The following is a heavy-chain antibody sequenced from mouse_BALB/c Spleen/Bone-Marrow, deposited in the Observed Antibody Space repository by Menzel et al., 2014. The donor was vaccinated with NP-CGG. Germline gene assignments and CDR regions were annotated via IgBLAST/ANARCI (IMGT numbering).Heavy chain of an antibody. CDR1: GYTFTDHA. CDR2: ISGYYGDA. J-gene: IGHJ4*01. Sequence: QVQLQQPGAKLVRPGVSVKISCKGSGYTFTDHAMHWVKRSHAKSLEWIGLISGYYGDAIYNQKFKGKATMTVGKSSSTAYMELARLTSEDSAIYYCARSGKVRNAMDYWGQGTSVTVSS. V-gene: IGHV1S137*01. CDR3: ARSGKVRNAMDY. D-gene: IGHD2-14*01.